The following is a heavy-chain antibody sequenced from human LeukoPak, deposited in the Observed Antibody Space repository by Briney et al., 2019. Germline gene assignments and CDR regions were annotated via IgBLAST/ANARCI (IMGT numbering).Heavy chain of an antibody. J-gene: IGHJ6*02. CDR1: GDSVSSNSAA. Sequence: SQTLSLTCAISGDSVSSNSAAWNCIRQSPSRDLEWLGRTYNRSKWYNDYAVSVKSRITINPDTSKNQFSLQLNSVTPEDTAVYYCARAFMVRGTSVDVWGQGTTVTVSS. CDR3: ARAFMVRGTSVDV. V-gene: IGHV6-1*01. D-gene: IGHD3-10*01. CDR2: TYNRSKWYN.